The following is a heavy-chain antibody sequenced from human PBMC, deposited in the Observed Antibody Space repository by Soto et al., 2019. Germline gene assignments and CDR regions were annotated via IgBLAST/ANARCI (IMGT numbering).Heavy chain of an antibody. V-gene: IGHV3-23*01. CDR1: GFTFSSYA. CDR3: AKTIVNIRHMDV. J-gene: IGHJ6*02. D-gene: IGHD1-26*01. CDR2: ISGSGGST. Sequence: PGGSLRLSCAASGFTFSSYAMTWVRQAPGKGLEWVSTISGSGGSTYYADSVKGRFTISRDNSKNTLYLQMNSLRAEDTAVYYCAKTIVNIRHMDVWGQGTPATVYS.